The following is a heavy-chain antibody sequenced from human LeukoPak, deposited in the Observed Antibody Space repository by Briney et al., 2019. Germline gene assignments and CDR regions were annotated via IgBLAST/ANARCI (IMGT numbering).Heavy chain of an antibody. CDR2: MNPNSGNT. CDR1: GYTFTSYD. V-gene: IGHV1-8*01. CDR3: ARGSSIAARRSPYY. Sequence: ASVKVSCKASGYTFTSYDINWVRQATGQGLEWMGWMNPNSGNTGYAQKFQGRVTMTRNTSISTAYTELSSLRSEDTAVYYCARGSSIAARRSPYYWGQGTLVTVSS. D-gene: IGHD6-6*01. J-gene: IGHJ4*02.